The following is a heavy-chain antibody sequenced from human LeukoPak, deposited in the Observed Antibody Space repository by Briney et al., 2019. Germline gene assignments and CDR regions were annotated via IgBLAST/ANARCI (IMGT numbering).Heavy chain of an antibody. CDR1: GFSFSSYC. V-gene: IGHV3-21*01. J-gene: IGHJ5*01. CDR3: ARRTYSSGHYDS. CDR2: ICVGAT. D-gene: IGHD6-19*01. Sequence: GGSLRLSCAASGFSFSSYCMNWVRQAPGKGLEWVSSICVGATYYADSVQGRFTISRDNARNSLFLQLTNLRADDTAVFYCARRTYSSGHYDSWGQGTLVTVSS.